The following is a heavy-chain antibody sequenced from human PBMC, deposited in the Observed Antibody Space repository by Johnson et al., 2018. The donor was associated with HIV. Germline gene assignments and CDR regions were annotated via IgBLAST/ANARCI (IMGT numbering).Heavy chain of an antibody. CDR2: IRYDGSNK. D-gene: IGHD6-13*01. CDR1: GFTFSSYG. CDR3: AKDLRIYSSSTIRGDAFDI. V-gene: IGHV3-30*02. Sequence: VHLVESGGGVVQPGGSLRLSCAASGFTFSSYGMHWVRQAPGKGLEWVAFIRYDGSNKYYADSVKGRFTISRDNSKNTLYLKMNSMRAEDTAVYYCAKDLRIYSSSTIRGDAFDIWGQGTMVTVSS. J-gene: IGHJ3*02.